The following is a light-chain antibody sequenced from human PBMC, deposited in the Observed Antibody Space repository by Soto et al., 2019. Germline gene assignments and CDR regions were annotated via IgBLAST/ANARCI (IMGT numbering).Light chain of an antibody. CDR1: QGISSY. CDR3: QQLNSYPIT. CDR2: VAS. V-gene: IGKV1-9*01. J-gene: IGKJ5*01. Sequence: IQLTQSPSSLSASVGDRVTITCRASQGISSYLAWYQQKPGKATKLLIYVASTLQSGVPSRFSGSGSGTDFTLTISSLQSEDFAAYYCQQLNSYPITFGQGTRLEI.